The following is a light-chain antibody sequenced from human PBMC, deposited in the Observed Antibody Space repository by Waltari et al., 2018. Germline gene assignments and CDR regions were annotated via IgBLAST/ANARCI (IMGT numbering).Light chain of an antibody. CDR3: SSYIGSSTLEL. CDR2: DVS. V-gene: IGLV2-14*03. J-gene: IGLJ2*01. Sequence: QSALTQPAAVSGSPGQSITISCTGTSSDVGGYNYVSWYPQHPGKAPKLIIFDVSDRPSGVSNRFSGSKSGNTASLTISGLQAEDEADYYCSSYIGSSTLELFGGGTSLTVL. CDR1: SSDVGGYNY.